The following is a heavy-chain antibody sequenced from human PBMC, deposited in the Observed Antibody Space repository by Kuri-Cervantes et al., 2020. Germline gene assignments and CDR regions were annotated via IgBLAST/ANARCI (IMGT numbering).Heavy chain of an antibody. CDR3: ARDGGPVDY. CDR1: GVSISSYY. V-gene: IGHV4-59*01. CDR2: IYYSGST. J-gene: IGHJ4*02. Sequence: GSLRLSCTVSGVSISSYYWSWIRQPPGKGLEWIGYIYYSGSTNYNPSLKSRVTISVDTSKNQFSLKLSSVTAADTAVYYCARDGGPVDYWGQGTLVTVSS. D-gene: IGHD3-16*01.